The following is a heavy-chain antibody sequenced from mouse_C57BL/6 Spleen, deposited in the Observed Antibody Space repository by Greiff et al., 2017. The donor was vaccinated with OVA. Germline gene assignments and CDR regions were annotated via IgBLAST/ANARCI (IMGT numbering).Heavy chain of an antibody. J-gene: IGHJ1*03. CDR1: GFTFSDYY. V-gene: IGHV5-16*01. CDR2: INYDGSST. CDR3: ARERDLYDYDGYFDV. Sequence: EVKVVESEGGLVQPGSSMKLSCTASGFTFSDYYMAWVRQVPEKGLEWVANINYDGSSTYYLDSLKSRFIISRDNAKNILYLQMSSLKSEDTATYYCARERDLYDYDGYFDVWGTGTTVTVSS. D-gene: IGHD2-4*01.